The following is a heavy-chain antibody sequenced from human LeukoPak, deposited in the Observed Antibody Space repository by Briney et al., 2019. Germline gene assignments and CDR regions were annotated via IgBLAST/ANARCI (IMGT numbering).Heavy chain of an antibody. Sequence: QTGGSLRLSCAASGFTFSSYAMSWVRQAPGMGLEWVSAISGSGGSTSDADSVKGRFTISRDNAKNTLYLQMNSLRAEDTAVYYCAKDWGATPPGRVHFWGRGTLLSVSS. V-gene: IGHV3-23*01. CDR1: GFTFSSYA. CDR2: ISGSGGST. CDR3: AKDWGATPPGRVHF. D-gene: IGHD2-15*01. J-gene: IGHJ4*02.